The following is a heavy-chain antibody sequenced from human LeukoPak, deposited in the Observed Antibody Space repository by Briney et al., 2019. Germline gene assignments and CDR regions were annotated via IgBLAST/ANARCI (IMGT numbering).Heavy chain of an antibody. CDR3: ARADGYSGYDSATGRHFDY. CDR2: IYDSGST. CDR1: GGSISSGGYY. V-gene: IGHV4-31*03. J-gene: IGHJ4*02. Sequence: SETLSLTCTVSGGSISSGGYYWSWIRQHPGKGLEWIGYIYDSGSTYYNPSLKSRVTISVDTSKNQFSLKLSSVTAADTAVYYCARADGYSGYDSATGRHFDYWGQGTLVTVSS. D-gene: IGHD5-12*01.